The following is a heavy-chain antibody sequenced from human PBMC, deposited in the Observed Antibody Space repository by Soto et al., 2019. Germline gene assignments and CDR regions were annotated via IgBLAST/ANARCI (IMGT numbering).Heavy chain of an antibody. D-gene: IGHD6-13*01. CDR3: ARYRREAVAGYTLDN. Sequence: SETLSLTCTVSGGSISSNYWTWIRQPPGKGLEWIGYVYNSGSTNYNPSLKSRVTISEDTSKSQFSLKVNSMTAADTAVYYCARYRREAVAGYTLDNWGQGMLVTVS. CDR2: VYNSGST. CDR1: GGSISSNY. V-gene: IGHV4-59*01. J-gene: IGHJ4*02.